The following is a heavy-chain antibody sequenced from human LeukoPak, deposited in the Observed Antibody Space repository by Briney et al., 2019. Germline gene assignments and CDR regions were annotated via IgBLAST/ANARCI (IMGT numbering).Heavy chain of an antibody. V-gene: IGHV3-23*01. CDR1: GFTFSSYE. D-gene: IGHD3-10*01. CDR2: ISGSGGST. J-gene: IGHJ5*02. Sequence: GGSLRLSCAASGFTFSSYEMNWVRQAPGKGLEWVSAISGSGGSTYYADSVKGRFTISRDNSKNTLYLQMNSLRAEDTAVYYCAKDTGTVRGLIINWFDPWGQGTLVTVSS. CDR3: AKDTGTVRGLIINWFDP.